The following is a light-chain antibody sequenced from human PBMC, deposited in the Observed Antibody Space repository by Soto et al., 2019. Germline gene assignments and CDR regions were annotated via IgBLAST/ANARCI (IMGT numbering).Light chain of an antibody. J-gene: IGLJ1*01. Sequence: QSALTQPPSASGTPGQRVTISCSGRSSNIGSNYVYWYQRLPGTAPKLLIYRNNQRPSGVPVRFSGSKSGTSASLAISWLRSEDEADYYCAAWDDSLSGYVFGTGTKVTVL. CDR3: AAWDDSLSGYV. CDR2: RNN. V-gene: IGLV1-47*01. CDR1: SSNIGSNY.